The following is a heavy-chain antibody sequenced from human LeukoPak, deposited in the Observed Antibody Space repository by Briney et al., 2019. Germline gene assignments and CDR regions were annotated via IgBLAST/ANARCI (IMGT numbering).Heavy chain of an antibody. CDR3: ARTSGSRYAYDDY. CDR1: GGSISSSSYY. Sequence: SETLSLTCTVSGGSISSSSYYWGWVRQPPGKGLEYIGTIFYVGDTYYNPSLESRLTISVDTSKNQFSLKLRSVTAADSAVYYCARTSGSRYAYDDYWGQGTLATVSS. J-gene: IGHJ4*02. V-gene: IGHV4-39*01. D-gene: IGHD6-13*01. CDR2: IFYVGDT.